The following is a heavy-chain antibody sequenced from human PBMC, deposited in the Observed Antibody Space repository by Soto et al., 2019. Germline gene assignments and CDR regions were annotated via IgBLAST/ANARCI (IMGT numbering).Heavy chain of an antibody. J-gene: IGHJ5*02. CDR1: GYTFTSYG. D-gene: IGHD3-3*01. CDR3: ARNLYVFWSGDLLTWFDR. Sequence: AAVKVSCKSSGYTFTSYGISWVRQAPGQGLEWMGWISAYNGNTNYAQKLQGRVTMTTDTSTSTAYMELRSLRSDDTAVFDCARNLYVFWSGDLLTWFDRSGPGTLVTVS. CDR2: ISAYNGNT. V-gene: IGHV1-18*04.